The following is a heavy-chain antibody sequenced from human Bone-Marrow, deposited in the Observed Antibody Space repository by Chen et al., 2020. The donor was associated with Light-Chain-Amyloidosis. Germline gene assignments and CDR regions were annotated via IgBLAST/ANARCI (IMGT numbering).Heavy chain of an antibody. CDR2: IYPDDSDA. CDR1: GYTFPNYW. J-gene: IGHJ4*02. V-gene: IGHV5-51*01. CDR3: ARRRDGYNFDY. Sequence: EVQLEQSGPEVKKPGESLKISCKGSGYTFPNYWIGWVRQMPGKGLEWMVVIYPDDSDARYSPSFEGQVTISADKSITTAYLQGRSLKASDTAMYYCARRRDGYNFDYWGQGTLVTVSS. D-gene: IGHD5-12*01.